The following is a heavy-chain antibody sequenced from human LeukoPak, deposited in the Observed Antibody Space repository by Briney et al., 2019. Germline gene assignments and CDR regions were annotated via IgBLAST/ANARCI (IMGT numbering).Heavy chain of an antibody. V-gene: IGHV4-39*07. D-gene: IGHD3-10*02. CDR1: GGSISSNTCY. J-gene: IGHJ4*02. CDR3: VKDRGYHVTDY. CDR2: ICSSGST. Sequence: SETLSLTCTVSGGSISSNTCYWGWIRQPPGKGLEWIGTICSSGSTYYNPSLKSRLTISVDTSTNQFSLKLSSVTAADTAIYYCVKDRGYHVTDYWGQGTLVTVSS.